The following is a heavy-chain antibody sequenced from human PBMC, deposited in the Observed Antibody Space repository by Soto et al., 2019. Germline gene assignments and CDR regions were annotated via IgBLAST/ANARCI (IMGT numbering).Heavy chain of an antibody. V-gene: IGHV1-46*01. J-gene: IGHJ4*02. CDR1: GYTVTSYY. D-gene: IGHD5-12*01. Sequence: ASVKVSCKASGYTVTSYYMHWVRQAPGQGLEWMGIINPSGGSTSYAQRFQGRVTMTRDTSTSTVYMELSSLRSEDTAVYYCARDLGAALSGTNFGCWGQGTLVTVSS. CDR3: ARDLGAALSGTNFGC. CDR2: INPSGGST.